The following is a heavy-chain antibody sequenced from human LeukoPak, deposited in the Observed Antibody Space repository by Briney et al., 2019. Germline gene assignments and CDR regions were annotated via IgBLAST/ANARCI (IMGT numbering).Heavy chain of an antibody. Sequence: GGSLRLSCAASGFTLSNYAMSWVRQAPGQGLEWVSTISDNGGRTYYADSVKGRFTLSRDNSKSTLSLQMNSLRDDDTALYYCATQNFDYWGPGTLVTVSS. CDR2: ISDNGGRT. J-gene: IGHJ4*02. V-gene: IGHV3-23*01. CDR3: ATQNFDY. CDR1: GFTLSNYA.